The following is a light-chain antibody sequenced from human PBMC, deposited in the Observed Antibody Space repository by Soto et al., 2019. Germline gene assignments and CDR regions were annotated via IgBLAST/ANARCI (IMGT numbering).Light chain of an antibody. V-gene: IGKV2-30*01. Sequence: VVMTQSPLSLAVTLGQPASISCRSSQSLVFSDGHAYLNWFHQRPGQSPRRLFYKVSNRDSGVPDRFSGSGSGTDFTLKISRVEAEDVGLYYCMQGTHWPYTFGQGTKLEIK. CDR1: QSLVFSDGHAY. CDR3: MQGTHWPYT. J-gene: IGKJ2*01. CDR2: KVS.